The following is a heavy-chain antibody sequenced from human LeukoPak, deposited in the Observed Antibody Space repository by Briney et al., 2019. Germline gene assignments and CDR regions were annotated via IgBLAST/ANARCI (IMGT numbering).Heavy chain of an antibody. CDR2: IYYSGST. J-gene: IGHJ4*02. CDR3: ASAIWRAFDY. V-gene: IGHV4-39*07. Sequence: SETLSLTCTVSGGSISSSSYYWGWIRQPPGKGLEWIGSIYYSGSTYYNPSLKSRVTISVDTSKNQFSLKLSSVTAADTAVYYCASAIWRAFDYWGQGTLVTVSS. D-gene: IGHD3-3*01. CDR1: GGSISSSSYY.